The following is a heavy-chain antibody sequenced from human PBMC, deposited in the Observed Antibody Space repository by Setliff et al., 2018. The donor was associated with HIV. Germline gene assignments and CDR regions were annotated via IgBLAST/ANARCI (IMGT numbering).Heavy chain of an antibody. CDR2: IYTSGST. D-gene: IGHD2-21*02. Sequence: SETLSLTCTVSGGSMNNYYWTWIRQPPGKGLEWIGYIYTSGSTKYNPSLKSRVTISLDTSKNQFSLKLTSVTAADTAVYYCARHANGPYGPFGDLLYFDYWGLGTLVTVLL. V-gene: IGHV4-4*09. CDR1: GGSMNNYY. J-gene: IGHJ4*02. CDR3: ARHANGPYGPFGDLLYFDY.